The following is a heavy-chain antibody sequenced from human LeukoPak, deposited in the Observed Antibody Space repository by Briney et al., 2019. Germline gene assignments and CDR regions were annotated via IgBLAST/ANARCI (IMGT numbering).Heavy chain of an antibody. CDR3: ARGGVTYSGYDSGLLSFDY. Sequence: SVKVSCKASGGTFSSYAISWVRQAPGQGLEWMGGIIPIFGTANYAQKFQGRVTITADESTSTAYMELSSLRSGDTAVYYCARGGVTYSGYDSGLLSFDYWGQGTLVTVSS. CDR2: IIPIFGTA. CDR1: GGTFSSYA. D-gene: IGHD5-12*01. J-gene: IGHJ4*02. V-gene: IGHV1-69*13.